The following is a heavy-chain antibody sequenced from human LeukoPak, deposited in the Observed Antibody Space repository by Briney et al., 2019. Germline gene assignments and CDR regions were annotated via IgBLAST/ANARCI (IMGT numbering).Heavy chain of an antibody. CDR3: ARARVGATTSYFDY. CDR1: GFTFSSNA. Sequence: PGGSLRLSCAASGFTFSSNAMHWVRQAPGKGLEWVAVISYDGSNKYYADSVKGRFTISRDNSKNTLYLQMNSLRAEDTAVYYCARARVGATTSYFDYWGQGTLVTVSS. J-gene: IGHJ4*02. D-gene: IGHD1-26*01. CDR2: ISYDGSNK. V-gene: IGHV3-30*01.